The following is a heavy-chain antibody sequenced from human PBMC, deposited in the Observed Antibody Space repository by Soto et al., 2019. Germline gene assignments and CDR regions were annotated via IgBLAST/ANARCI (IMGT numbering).Heavy chain of an antibody. Sequence: PGGSLRLSCAASGFTFSSYAMSWVRQAPGKGLEWVSAISGSGGSTYYADSVKGRFTISRDNSKNTLYLQMNSLRAEDTAVYYCAKGGTVSDFWSGDYYYYYMDVWGKGTTVTVSS. J-gene: IGHJ6*03. CDR1: GFTFSSYA. CDR2: ISGSGGST. CDR3: AKGGTVSDFWSGDYYYYYMDV. D-gene: IGHD3-3*01. V-gene: IGHV3-23*01.